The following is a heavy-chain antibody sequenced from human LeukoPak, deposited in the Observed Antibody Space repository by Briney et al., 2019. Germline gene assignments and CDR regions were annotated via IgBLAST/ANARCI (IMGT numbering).Heavy chain of an antibody. CDR2: ISGSGGST. CDR3: AKGGQNYDFWRFDY. D-gene: IGHD3-3*01. Sequence: GGSLRLSCAASGFTFSNYAMNWVRQPPGKGLEWVSSISGSGGSTYFAGSVKGRVTISRDNSKNTMYMQMNSLRVEDTAVYYCAKGGQNYDFWRFDYWGQGSLVTVSS. J-gene: IGHJ4*02. V-gene: IGHV3-23*01. CDR1: GFTFSNYA.